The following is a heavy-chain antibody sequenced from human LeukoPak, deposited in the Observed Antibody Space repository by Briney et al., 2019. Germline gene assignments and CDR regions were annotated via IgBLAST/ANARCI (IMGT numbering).Heavy chain of an antibody. V-gene: IGHV4-4*07. CDR1: SGSISSYY. CDR3: ARASTGSFYYFDY. J-gene: IGHJ4*02. Sequence: SETLSLTCTVSSGSISSYYWSWIRQPAGKGLEWIGRINTSGSTNYNPSLKSRVTMSVDTSKNQFSLKVSSVAAADTAVYYCARASTGSFYYFDYWGQGTLVTVSS. CDR2: INTSGST. D-gene: IGHD3-10*01.